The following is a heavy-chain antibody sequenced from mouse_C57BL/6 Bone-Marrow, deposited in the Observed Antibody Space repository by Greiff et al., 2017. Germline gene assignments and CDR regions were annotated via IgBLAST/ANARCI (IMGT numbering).Heavy chain of an antibody. D-gene: IGHD4-1*01. Sequence: EVQLLESGGGSVKPGGSLKLSCAASGFTFSSYAMSWVRQTPVKRLEWVATISDGGSDTHYPDNVKGRFTISRDNAKNNLYLQMSHLKSEDTAVYYCARRLGKDYWGQGTTLTVSS. CDR2: ISDGGSDT. V-gene: IGHV5-4*01. J-gene: IGHJ2*01. CDR3: ARRLGKDY. CDR1: GFTFSSYA.